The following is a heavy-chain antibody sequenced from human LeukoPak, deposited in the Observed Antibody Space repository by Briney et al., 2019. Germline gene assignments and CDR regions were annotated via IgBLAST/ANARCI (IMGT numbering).Heavy chain of an antibody. D-gene: IGHD3-3*01. CDR2: IIPIFGTA. V-gene: IGHV1-69*13. Sequence: ASVKVSCKASGGTFSSYAISWVRQAPGQGLEWMGGIIPIFGTANYAQKFQGRVTITADESTSTAYMELSSLRSEDTAVYYCARVRGAIFGVVDYYFDYWGQGTLVTVSS. J-gene: IGHJ4*02. CDR1: GGTFSSYA. CDR3: ARVRGAIFGVVDYYFDY.